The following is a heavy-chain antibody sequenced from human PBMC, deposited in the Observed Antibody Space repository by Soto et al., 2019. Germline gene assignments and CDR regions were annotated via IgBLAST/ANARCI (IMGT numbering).Heavy chain of an antibody. CDR1: GYTFTSYD. J-gene: IGHJ3*02. V-gene: IGHV1-8*01. Sequence: VXVSCKASGYTFTSYDINWVRQATGQGLEWMGWMNPNSGNTGYAQKFQGRVTMTRNTSISTAYMELNSLRAEDTAVYYCARDXSSSAFDIXXQGTMVTVSS. D-gene: IGHD6-13*01. CDR2: MNPNSGNT. CDR3: ARDXSSSAFDI.